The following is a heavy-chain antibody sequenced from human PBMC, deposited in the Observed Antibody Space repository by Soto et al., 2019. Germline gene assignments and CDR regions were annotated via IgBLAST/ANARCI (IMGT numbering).Heavy chain of an antibody. Sequence: SETLSLTCAVSGHSISSGFYYWGWVRQPPGKGLEWIGYIYYSGSTNYNPSLKSRVTISVDTSKNQFSLKLSSVTAADTAVYYCARDHHGSGNGFDYWGQGTLVTVSS. CDR2: IYYSGST. J-gene: IGHJ4*02. D-gene: IGHD3-10*01. CDR1: GHSISSGFYY. V-gene: IGHV4-61*01. CDR3: ARDHHGSGNGFDY.